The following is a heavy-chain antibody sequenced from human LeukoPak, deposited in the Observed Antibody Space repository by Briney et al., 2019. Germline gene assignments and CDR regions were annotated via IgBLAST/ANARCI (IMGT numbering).Heavy chain of an antibody. V-gene: IGHV4-38-2*02. CDR1: GYSISSDYY. Sequence: PSETLSLTCTVSGYSISSDYYWSWIRQPPGKGLEWIGEINHSGSTNYNPSLKSRVTISVDTSKNQFSLKLSSVTAADTAVYYCARRLYYGSGSYPTVYMDVWGKGTTVTISS. CDR2: INHSGST. J-gene: IGHJ6*03. D-gene: IGHD3-10*01. CDR3: ARRLYYGSGSYPTVYMDV.